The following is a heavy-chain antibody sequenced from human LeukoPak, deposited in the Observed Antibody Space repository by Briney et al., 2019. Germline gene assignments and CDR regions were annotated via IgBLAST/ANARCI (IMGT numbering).Heavy chain of an antibody. CDR1: GFTLSNYW. Sequence: GGSLRLSCAASGFTLSNYWVHWVRQAPGKGLVWVSRINRDGSTTKYADSVKGRFTVSRDNAKNTLNLQMNSLYYCARDKKSGESSEIDYWGQGTLVTVSS. J-gene: IGHJ4*02. D-gene: IGHD2-21*01. V-gene: IGHV3-74*03. CDR2: INRDGSTT. CDR3: ESSEIDY.